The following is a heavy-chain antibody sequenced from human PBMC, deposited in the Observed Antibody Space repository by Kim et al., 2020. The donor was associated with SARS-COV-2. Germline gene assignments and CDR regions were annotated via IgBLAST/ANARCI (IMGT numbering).Heavy chain of an antibody. CDR2: ISYDGSNK. J-gene: IGHJ6*02. D-gene: IGHD4-17*01. V-gene: IGHV3-30*18. CDR1: GFTFSSYG. CDR3: AKEASVTGRPYYYGMDV. Sequence: GGSLRLSCAASGFTFSSYGMHWVRQAPGKGLEWVAVISYDGSNKYYADSVKGRFTISRDNSKNTLYLQMNSLRAEDTAVYYCAKEASVTGRPYYYGMDVWGQGTTVTVSS.